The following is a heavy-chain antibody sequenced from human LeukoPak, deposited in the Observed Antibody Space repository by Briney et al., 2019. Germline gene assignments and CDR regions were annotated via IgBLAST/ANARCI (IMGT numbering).Heavy chain of an antibody. CDR3: ARRGPKAPRANYYGSGSYYNVGYYFDY. D-gene: IGHD3-10*01. CDR1: GGSISSGSYY. V-gene: IGHV4-61*02. Sequence: SQTLSLTCTVSGGSISSGSYYWSWIRQPAGKGLEWIGRIYTSGSTNYNPSLKSRVTISVDTSKNQFSLKLSSVTAADTAVYYCARRGPKAPRANYYGSGSYYNVGYYFDYWGQGTLVTVSS. J-gene: IGHJ4*02. CDR2: IYTSGST.